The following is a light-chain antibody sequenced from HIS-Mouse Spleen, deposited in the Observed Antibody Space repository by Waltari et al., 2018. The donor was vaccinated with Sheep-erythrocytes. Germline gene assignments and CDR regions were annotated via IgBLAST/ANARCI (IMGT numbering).Light chain of an antibody. CDR2: AAS. CDR1: QGISNY. CDR3: LQHNSYPWT. V-gene: IGKV1-17*03. J-gene: IGKJ1*01. Sequence: DIQMTQSPSAMSASVGDRVTITYRASQGISNYLAWLQQKPGKVPKQLIYAASSLQSGVPSRFSGSGSGTEFTLTISSLQPEDFATYYCLQHNSYPWTFGQGTKVEIK.